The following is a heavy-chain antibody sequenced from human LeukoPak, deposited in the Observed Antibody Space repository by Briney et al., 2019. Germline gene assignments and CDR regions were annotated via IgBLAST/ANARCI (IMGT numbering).Heavy chain of an antibody. CDR1: GGSISSSNW. CDR3: ARYTGAFDI. J-gene: IGHJ3*02. V-gene: IGHV4-4*02. Sequence: NPSGTLSLTCAVSGGSISSSNWWSWVRQPPGKGLEWIGSIYHSGSTYYNPSLKSRVTISVDTSKNQFSLKLSSVTAADTAVYYCARYTGAFDIWGQGTMVTVSS. D-gene: IGHD5-18*01. CDR2: IYHSGST.